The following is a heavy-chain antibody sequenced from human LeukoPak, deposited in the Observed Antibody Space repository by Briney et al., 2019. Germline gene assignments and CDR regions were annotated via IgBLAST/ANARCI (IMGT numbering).Heavy chain of an antibody. V-gene: IGHV3-23*01. D-gene: IGHD3-9*01. CDR2: ISGSGGST. Sequence: GGTLRLSCAASGFTFSSYAMIWVRQAPGKGLEGVSVISGSGGSTYYADSVKGRFTISRDNAKNTLFLQMTSLSADDTAVYYCAKVGELRYFEWSPDYWGQGTLLTVSS. J-gene: IGHJ4*02. CDR1: GFTFSSYA. CDR3: AKVGELRYFEWSPDY.